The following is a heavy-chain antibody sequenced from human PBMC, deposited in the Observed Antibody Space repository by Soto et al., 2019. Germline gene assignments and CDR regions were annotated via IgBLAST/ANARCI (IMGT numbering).Heavy chain of an antibody. V-gene: IGHV5-51*01. Sequence: GESLKISWKGSGYSFTSYWIAWVRQMPGKGLEWMGTIYPGDSETRYSPSFQGQVTISADKSISTAYLQWSSLKASDTAMYFCARSQYYYQYMDVWGRGTTVTVSS. J-gene: IGHJ6*03. CDR2: IYPGDSET. CDR3: ARSQYYYQYMDV. CDR1: GYSFTSYW.